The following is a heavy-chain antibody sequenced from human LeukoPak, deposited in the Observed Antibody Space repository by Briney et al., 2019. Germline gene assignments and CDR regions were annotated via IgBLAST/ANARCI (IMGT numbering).Heavy chain of an antibody. V-gene: IGHV4-59*08. CDR1: DGSISSYY. J-gene: IGHJ3*02. CDR3: ARHGHTLSSSWYGYAFDI. Sequence: PSETLSLTCTVSDGSISSYYWSWIRQPPGKGLEWIGHIYYSGSTNYNPSLKSGVTISVDTSKNQFSMKLSSATAADTAVYYCARHGHTLSSSWYGYAFDIWGQGTMVTVSS. CDR2: IYYSGST. D-gene: IGHD6-13*01.